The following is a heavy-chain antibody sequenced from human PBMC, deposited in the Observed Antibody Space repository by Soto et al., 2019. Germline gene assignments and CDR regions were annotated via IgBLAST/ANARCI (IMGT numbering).Heavy chain of an antibody. V-gene: IGHV4-34*01. CDR2: INHSGST. D-gene: IGHD3-9*01. Sequence: SETLSLTCAVYGGSFSGYYWGWIRQPPGKGLEWIGEINHSGSTNYNPSLKSRVTISVDTSKNQFSLKLSSVTAADTAVYYCARARLLFDDILTGYPIDYYYYYMDVWGKGTTVTVSS. CDR1: GGSFSGYY. J-gene: IGHJ6*03. CDR3: ARARLLFDDILTGYPIDYYYYYMDV.